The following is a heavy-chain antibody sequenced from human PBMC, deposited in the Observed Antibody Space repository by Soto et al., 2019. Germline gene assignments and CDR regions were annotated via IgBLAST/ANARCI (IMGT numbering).Heavy chain of an antibody. CDR3: ARGVRSSGWYSWFLDY. Sequence: PGGSLRLSCAASGFTFSSYGMHWVRQAPGKGLEWVAVIWYDGSNKYYADSVKGRFTISRDNSKNTLYLQMNSLRAEDTAVYYCARGVRSSGWYSWFLDYWGQGTLVTVSS. V-gene: IGHV3-33*01. CDR1: GFTFSSYG. J-gene: IGHJ4*02. D-gene: IGHD6-19*01. CDR2: IWYDGSNK.